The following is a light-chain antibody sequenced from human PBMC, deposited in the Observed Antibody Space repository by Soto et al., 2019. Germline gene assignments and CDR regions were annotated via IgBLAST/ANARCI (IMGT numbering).Light chain of an antibody. J-gene: IGLJ3*02. CDR2: EVS. CDR1: SSDVGGYKH. Sequence: QSVLTQPASVSGSPGQSITISCTGSSSDVGGYKHVSWYLQHPGKAPKLMIYEVSNRPSGVSNRFSGSKSGNTASLTISGLQDEDEADYYCSSYTSSTTWVFGGGTKLTVL. CDR3: SSYTSSTTWV. V-gene: IGLV2-14*01.